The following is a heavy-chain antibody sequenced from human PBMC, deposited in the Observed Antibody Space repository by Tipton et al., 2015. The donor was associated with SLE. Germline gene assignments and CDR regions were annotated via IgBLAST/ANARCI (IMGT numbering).Heavy chain of an antibody. V-gene: IGHV3-23*01. CDR1: GFMFSNYG. CDR2: ISGSDTST. CDR3: ARLNYDFWSGYGFDI. Sequence: SLRLSCAASGFMFSNYGMNWVRQAPGKGLEWVSAISGSDTSTYYADSVKGRFTISRDNSKNTLYLQMNSLRAEDTSLYYCARLNYDFWSGYGFDIWGQGTMVTVSS. J-gene: IGHJ3*02. D-gene: IGHD3-3*01.